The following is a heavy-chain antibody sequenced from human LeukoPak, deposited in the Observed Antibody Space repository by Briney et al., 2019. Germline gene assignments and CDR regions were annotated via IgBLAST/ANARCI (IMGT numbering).Heavy chain of an antibody. V-gene: IGHV4-34*01. J-gene: IGHJ5*02. Sequence: GSLRLSCAASGFIYTNYGMNWVRQAPGKGLEWIGEINHSGSTNYNPSLKSRVTISVDTSKNQFSLKLSSVTAADTAVYYCARGQGERWLQLRWFDPWGQGTLVTVSS. CDR1: GFIYTNYG. D-gene: IGHD5-24*01. CDR3: ARGQGERWLQLRWFDP. CDR2: INHSGST.